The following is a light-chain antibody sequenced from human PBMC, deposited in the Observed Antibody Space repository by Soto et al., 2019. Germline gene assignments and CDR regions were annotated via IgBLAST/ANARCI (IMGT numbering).Light chain of an antibody. CDR1: QSISSS. CDR2: KAA. Sequence: IQLTQSPSTLSASVGERVAISCRACQSISSSLAWYQQKPGKAPNLLIYKAASLQSGVPSRFSGSGSGTEFTLTISRLQPDDFATYYCQQYTQYPYTFGQGTNLEIK. CDR3: QQYTQYPYT. J-gene: IGKJ2*01. V-gene: IGKV1-5*03.